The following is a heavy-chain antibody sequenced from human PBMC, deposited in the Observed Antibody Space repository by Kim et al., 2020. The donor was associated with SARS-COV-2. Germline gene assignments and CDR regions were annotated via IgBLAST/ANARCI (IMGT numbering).Heavy chain of an antibody. Sequence: SVKVSCKASGGTFTIYPLSWVRQAPGQGLEWMGGTIPIFGTVNYAQKFQGRVTITADVFTNTAYMELGSLRSDDTAVYYCASSKGYTYNNWFDPWGQGTLVTVSS. CDR1: GGTFTIYP. V-gene: IGHV1-69*13. J-gene: IGHJ5*02. CDR3: ASSKGYTYNNWFDP. D-gene: IGHD5-12*01. CDR2: TIPIFGTV.